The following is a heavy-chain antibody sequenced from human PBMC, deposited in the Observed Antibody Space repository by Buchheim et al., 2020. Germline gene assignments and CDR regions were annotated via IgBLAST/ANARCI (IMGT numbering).Heavy chain of an antibody. D-gene: IGHD1-26*01. J-gene: IGHJ3*02. CDR1: GFTFSSYG. CDR3: AKDFGGSPPADAFDI. V-gene: IGHV3-30*18. Sequence: QVQLVESGGGVVQPGRSLRLSCAASGFTFSSYGMHWVRQAPGKGLEWVAVISYDGSNKYYADSVKGRFTISRDNSKNTLYLQMNSLRAEDTAVYYCAKDFGGSPPADAFDIWGQGT. CDR2: ISYDGSNK.